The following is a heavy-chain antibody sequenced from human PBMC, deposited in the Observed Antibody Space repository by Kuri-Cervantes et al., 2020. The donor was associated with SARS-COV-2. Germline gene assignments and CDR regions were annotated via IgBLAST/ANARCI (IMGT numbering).Heavy chain of an antibody. CDR3: ARDRTRSSWYVWGGSIYGMDV. V-gene: IGHV1-2*02. D-gene: IGHD6-13*01. J-gene: IGHJ6*02. Sequence: ASVKVSCKASGYTFTGYYMHWVRQAPGQGLEWMGWINPNSGGTNYAQKFQGRVTMTRDTSISTAYMELSRLRSDDTAAYYCARDRTRSSWYVWGGSIYGMDVWGQGTTVTVSS. CDR1: GYTFTGYY. CDR2: INPNSGGT.